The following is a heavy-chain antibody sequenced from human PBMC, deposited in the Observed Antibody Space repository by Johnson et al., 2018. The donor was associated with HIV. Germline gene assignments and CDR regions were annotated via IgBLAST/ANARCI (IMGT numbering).Heavy chain of an antibody. Sequence: VQLVESGGGVVQPGRSLRLSCAASGFTFSSYGMHWVRQAPGKGLEWVAVISYAGSDKYYSDSVKGRFTISRDNSKNTLYLQMNSLRAEDTAVYYCASGIAVAGTLLDAFDIWGQGTMVTVSS. CDR1: GFTFSSYG. CDR3: ASGIAVAGTLLDAFDI. J-gene: IGHJ3*02. V-gene: IGHV3-30*03. CDR2: ISYAGSDK. D-gene: IGHD6-19*01.